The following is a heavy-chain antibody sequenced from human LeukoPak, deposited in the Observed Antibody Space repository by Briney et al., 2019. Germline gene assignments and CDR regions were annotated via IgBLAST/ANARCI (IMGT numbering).Heavy chain of an antibody. Sequence: ASVKVSCKASGYTFTGYYMHWVRQAPGQGLEWMGRINPNSGGTNYAQKFQGRVTMTRDTSISTAYMELSRLRSDDTAVYYCAFIPGRTDAFDIWGQGTTVTVSS. D-gene: IGHD2-15*01. CDR2: INPNSGGT. V-gene: IGHV1-2*06. J-gene: IGHJ3*02. CDR3: AFIPGRTDAFDI. CDR1: GYTFTGYY.